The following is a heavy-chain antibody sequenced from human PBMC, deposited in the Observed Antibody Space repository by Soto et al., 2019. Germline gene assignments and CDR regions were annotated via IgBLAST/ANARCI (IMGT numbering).Heavy chain of an antibody. V-gene: IGHV4-34*01. CDR2: INHSGST. D-gene: IGHD3-10*01. J-gene: IGHJ6*02. Sequence: QVQLQQWGAGLLKPSETLSLTCAVYGGSFSGYYWSWIRQPPGKGLEWIGEINHSGSTNYNPSLKRRVTISVDTSKNQFSLKLSSVTAADTAVYYCARGPDGTEPYYYYGMDVWGQGTTVTVSS. CDR1: GGSFSGYY. CDR3: ARGPDGTEPYYYYGMDV.